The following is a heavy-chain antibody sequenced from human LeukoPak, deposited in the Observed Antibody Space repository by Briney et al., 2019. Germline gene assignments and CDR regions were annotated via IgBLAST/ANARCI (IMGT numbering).Heavy chain of an antibody. Sequence: TGQSLTLSCASSRYNFSQHYRDCVREATRKVPESVAGNKKKVNTYPTEDAASVKGRFSISRDDSKNSLYLQMNSLKTEDTAVYYCVRAQAVGAPAFYIWGQGTMVTVSS. J-gene: IGHJ3*02. CDR2: NKKKVNTYPT. CDR1: RYNFSQHY. D-gene: IGHD4/OR15-4a*01. CDR3: VRAQAVGAPAFYI. V-gene: IGHV3-72*01.